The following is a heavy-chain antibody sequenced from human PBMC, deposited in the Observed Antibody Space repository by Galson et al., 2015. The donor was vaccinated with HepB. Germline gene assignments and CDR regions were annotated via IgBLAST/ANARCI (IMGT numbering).Heavy chain of an antibody. D-gene: IGHD3-10*01. CDR2: IWYDGSNK. J-gene: IGHJ3*02. CDR3: AREGPEIWFGGVDAFDI. CDR1: GFTFSSYG. Sequence: SLRLSCAASGFTFSSYGMHWVRQAPGKGLEWVAVIWYDGSNKYYADSVKGRFTISRDNSKNTLYLQMNSLRAEDTAVYYCAREGPEIWFGGVDAFDIWGQGTMVTVSS. V-gene: IGHV3-33*01.